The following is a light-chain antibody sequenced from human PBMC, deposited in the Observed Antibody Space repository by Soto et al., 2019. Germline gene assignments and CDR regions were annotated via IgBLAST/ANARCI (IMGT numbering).Light chain of an antibody. CDR3: MQALQTPLYT. Sequence: EIVMTQSPLSLPVTPGEPASISCRSSQSLLHRNGYNYLDWYLQKPGQSPQLLIYLGSNRASGVPDRFSGSGSGTDFTLKISRVEADDVWVYYCMQALQTPLYTFGHGTKLEIK. CDR2: LGS. J-gene: IGKJ2*01. V-gene: IGKV2-28*01. CDR1: QSLLHRNGYNY.